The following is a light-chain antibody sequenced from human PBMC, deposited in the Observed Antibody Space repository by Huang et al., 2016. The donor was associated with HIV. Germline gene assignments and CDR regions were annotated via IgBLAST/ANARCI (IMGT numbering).Light chain of an antibody. CDR1: QSVGGY. V-gene: IGKV3-11*01. J-gene: IGKJ2*01. CDR2: VTS. Sequence: EIVLTQSPATLSLSPGERATLSCRASQSVGGYLAWYQQKPGQAPRLLIYVTSTSATGIPARFSGSGSETDFTLTFSSLEPEDFAVYYCQQPGSFGQGTKVDIK. CDR3: QQPGS.